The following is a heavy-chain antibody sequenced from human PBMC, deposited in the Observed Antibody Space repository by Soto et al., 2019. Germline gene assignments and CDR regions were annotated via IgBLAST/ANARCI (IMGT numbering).Heavy chain of an antibody. Sequence: GASVKVSCKASGGTFSSYAISWVRQAPGQGLEWMGGIIPIFGTANYAQKFQGRVTITADESTSTAYMELSSLRSEDTAVYYCARGRIVGAHCYYGMDVWGQGTTVTVSS. J-gene: IGHJ6*02. V-gene: IGHV1-69*13. CDR2: IIPIFGTA. D-gene: IGHD1-26*01. CDR1: GGTFSSYA. CDR3: ARGRIVGAHCYYGMDV.